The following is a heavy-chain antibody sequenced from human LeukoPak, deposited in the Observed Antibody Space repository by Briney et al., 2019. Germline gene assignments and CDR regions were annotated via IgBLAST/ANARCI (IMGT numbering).Heavy chain of an antibody. Sequence: GSLRLSCVVSGXTLSSRWMMXVRQAPGEGLEWXTNINRDGSEKNYVDSVKGRFTITRDNAENSLYLQMNSLKVEDSAIYYCATYDSWSGYNIAYWGQGTLVTVSS. CDR3: ATYDSWSGYNIAY. CDR2: INRDGSEK. J-gene: IGHJ4*02. V-gene: IGHV3-7*03. D-gene: IGHD3-3*01. CDR1: GXTLSSRW.